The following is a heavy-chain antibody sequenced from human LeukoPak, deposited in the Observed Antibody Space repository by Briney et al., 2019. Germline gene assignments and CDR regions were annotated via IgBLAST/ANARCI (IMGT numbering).Heavy chain of an antibody. CDR2: ISYDGSNK. Sequence: GGSLRLSCAASGFTFSSFAVHWVRQAPGKGLEWVAVISYDGSNKYYADSVKGRFTISRDNSKNTLYLQMNSLRAEDTAVYHCAKDYSGYDHYYYGMDVWGQGTTVTVSS. V-gene: IGHV3-30*18. J-gene: IGHJ6*02. CDR3: AKDYSGYDHYYYGMDV. D-gene: IGHD5-12*01. CDR1: GFTFSSFA.